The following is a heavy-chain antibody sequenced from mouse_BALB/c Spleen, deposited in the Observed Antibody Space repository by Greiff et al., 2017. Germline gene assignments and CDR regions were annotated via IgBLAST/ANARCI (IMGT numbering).Heavy chain of an antibody. CDR1: GFTFSSYG. J-gene: IGHJ2*01. Sequence: EVKVVESGGDLVKPGGSLKLSCAASGFTFSSYGMSWVRQTPDKRLEWVATISSGGSYTYYPDSVKGRFTISRDNAKNTLYLQMSSLKSEDTAMYYCARHGSPFDYWGQGTTLTVSS. V-gene: IGHV5-6*01. CDR2: ISSGGSYT. D-gene: IGHD1-1*01. CDR3: ARHGSPFDY.